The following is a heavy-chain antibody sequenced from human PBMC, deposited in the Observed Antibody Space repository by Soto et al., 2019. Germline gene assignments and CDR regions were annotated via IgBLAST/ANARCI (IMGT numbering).Heavy chain of an antibody. D-gene: IGHD3-3*01. CDR3: ARERGPFVEWLLFCCFSYLDV. J-gene: IGHJ6*02. V-gene: IGHV4-59*01. CDR2: TYYSGST. CDR1: GGSINSYY. Sequence: KTSETLSLTCTVSGGSINSYYWNWIRQPPGKGLEWIGNTYYSGSTNSNPSLKSRVTISVDTSNNQFSLKTRSVTAGDTAVFHCARERGPFVEWLLFCCFSYLDVWGQVTTVTVSS.